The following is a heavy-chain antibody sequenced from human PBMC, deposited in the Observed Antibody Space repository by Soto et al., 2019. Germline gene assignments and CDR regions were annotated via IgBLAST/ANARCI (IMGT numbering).Heavy chain of an antibody. CDR2: ISWNSGSI. CDR1: GFTFDDYA. D-gene: IGHD5-18*01. V-gene: IGHV3-9*01. Sequence: EVQLVESGGGLVQPGRSLRLSCAASGFTFDDYAMHWVRQAPGKGLEWVSGISWNSGSIGYADSVKGRFTISRDNAKNSLYLQMNSLRAEDTALYYCATSVVDTAMPLYGMDVWGQGTTVTVSS. J-gene: IGHJ6*02. CDR3: ATSVVDTAMPLYGMDV.